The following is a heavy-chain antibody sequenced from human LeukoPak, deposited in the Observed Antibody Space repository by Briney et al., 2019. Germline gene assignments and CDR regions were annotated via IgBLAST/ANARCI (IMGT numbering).Heavy chain of an antibody. D-gene: IGHD2-2*01. CDR3: LGYCSSTSCSRNAFDI. CDR1: GYSISSSNW. CDR2: IYYSGST. J-gene: IGHJ3*02. V-gene: IGHV4-28*01. Sequence: SDTLSLTCAVSGYSISSSNWWGWIRQPPGKGLERIGYIYYSGSTYYNPSLKSRVTISVDTSKNQFSLKLSSVTAADTAVYYCLGYCSSTSCSRNAFDIWGQGTMVTVSS.